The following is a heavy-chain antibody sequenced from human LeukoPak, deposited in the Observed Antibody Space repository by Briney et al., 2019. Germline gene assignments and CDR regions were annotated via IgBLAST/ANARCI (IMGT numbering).Heavy chain of an antibody. CDR1: GGTFSSYA. CDR3: ARGRWLQQDFDY. J-gene: IGHJ4*02. Sequence: SVKVSCKASGGTFSSYAISWVRQAPGQGLEWMGGIIPIFGTANYAQKFQGRVTITADKSTSTAYMELSSLRSEDTAVYYCARGRWLQQDFDYWGQGTLVTVSS. D-gene: IGHD5-24*01. V-gene: IGHV1-69*06. CDR2: IIPIFGTA.